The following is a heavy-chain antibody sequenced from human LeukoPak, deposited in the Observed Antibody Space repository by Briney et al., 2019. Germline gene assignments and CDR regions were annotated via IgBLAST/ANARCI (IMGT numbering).Heavy chain of an antibody. D-gene: IGHD3-10*01. V-gene: IGHV3-48*03. Sequence: GGSLRLSCIDSGFTFSTSELNWVRQAPGTGLEWLAFINSRNTIYYADSVRGRFTISRDNAKNSLYLQMNSLTVQDTAVYYCVSGVAMDVWGQGTTVTVSS. CDR1: GFTFSTSE. J-gene: IGHJ6*02. CDR3: VSGVAMDV. CDR2: INSRNTI.